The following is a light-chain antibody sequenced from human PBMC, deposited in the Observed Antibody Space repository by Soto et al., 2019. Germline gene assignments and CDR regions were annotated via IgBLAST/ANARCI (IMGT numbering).Light chain of an antibody. J-gene: IGLJ1*01. V-gene: IGLV2-14*01. Sequence: QSVLTQPASVSGSPGQSITISCTGTSSDVGGYNYVSWYQQHPGKAPKLMIYDVSNRPSGVSNRFSGSKSGNTASLTISGLRAEDVSDYYCSSYTSSITLVVFGTGTKVTVL. CDR3: SSYTSSITLVV. CDR2: DVS. CDR1: SSDVGGYNY.